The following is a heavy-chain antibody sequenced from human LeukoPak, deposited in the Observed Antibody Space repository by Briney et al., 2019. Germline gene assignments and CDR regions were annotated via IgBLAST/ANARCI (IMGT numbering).Heavy chain of an antibody. CDR1: GFTFSDYE. V-gene: IGHV3-48*03. CDR3: ATYRQVLLPFES. Sequence: GGSLRLSCAASGFTFSDYEMNWVRQAPGKGLEWLSHISISGTTIHYADSVRGRFTISRDNSKSILSLQMNSLRAEDTAIYYCATYRQVLLPFESWGQGTLVTVSS. J-gene: IGHJ4*02. CDR2: ISISGTTI. D-gene: IGHD5-18*01.